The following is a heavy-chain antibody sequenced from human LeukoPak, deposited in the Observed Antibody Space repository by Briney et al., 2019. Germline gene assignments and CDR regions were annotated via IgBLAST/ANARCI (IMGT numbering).Heavy chain of an antibody. CDR2: IRSSSSYT. CDR3: ARILITFNWFDP. J-gene: IGHJ5*02. Sequence: GGSLRLSCAASGFSIKSYSMTWVRQAPGKGLEWVSYIRSSSSYTNYADSVKGRFTTSRDNTKNSLYLQMDSLRAEDTAVYYCARILITFNWFDPWGQGTLVTVSS. CDR1: GFSIKSYS. V-gene: IGHV3-21*05. D-gene: IGHD3-22*01.